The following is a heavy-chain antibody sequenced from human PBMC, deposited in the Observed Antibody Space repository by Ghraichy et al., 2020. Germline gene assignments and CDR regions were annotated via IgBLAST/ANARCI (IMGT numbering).Heavy chain of an antibody. Sequence: TLSLTCAASGFTFSAYSMNWVRQAPGKGPEWVSYISDSNAFIYYADSVRGRFTISRDNAKNSLYLQMNSLRDDDTAVYYCARDSGYYARRSALDLWGQGTMVSVSS. D-gene: IGHD3-22*01. CDR1: GFTFSAYS. CDR2: ISDSNAFI. J-gene: IGHJ3*01. CDR3: ARDSGYYARRSALDL. V-gene: IGHV3-48*02.